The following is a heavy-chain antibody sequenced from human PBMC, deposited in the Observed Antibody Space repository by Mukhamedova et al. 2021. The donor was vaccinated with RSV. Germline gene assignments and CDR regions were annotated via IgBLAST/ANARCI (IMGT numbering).Heavy chain of an antibody. D-gene: IGHD6-13*01. V-gene: IGHV3-33*01. Sequence: SFGMHWVRQAPGKGLEWVAVMWYDGSQKYYTETVKGRFSISRDNSKSILFLQMNSLRAEDTAVYYCARQHGPYGSTWYYFDHWGQG. CDR3: ARQHGPYGSTWYYFDH. J-gene: IGHJ4*02. CDR2: MWYDGSQK. CDR1: SFG.